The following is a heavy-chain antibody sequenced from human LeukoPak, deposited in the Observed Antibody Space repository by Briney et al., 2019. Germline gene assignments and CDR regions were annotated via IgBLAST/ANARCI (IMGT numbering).Heavy chain of an antibody. CDR2: IKQDGSEK. J-gene: IGHJ6*03. CDR3: ARLYSSSWYSLLHYYYYYYMDV. CDR1: GFTFSSYW. D-gene: IGHD6-13*01. Sequence: GGSLRLSCAASGFTFSSYWMSWVRQAPGKGLEWVANIKQDGSEKYYVDSVKGRFTISRDNAENSLYLQMNSLRAEDTAVYYCARLYSSSWYSLLHYYYYYYMDVWGKGTTVTVSS. V-gene: IGHV3-7*01.